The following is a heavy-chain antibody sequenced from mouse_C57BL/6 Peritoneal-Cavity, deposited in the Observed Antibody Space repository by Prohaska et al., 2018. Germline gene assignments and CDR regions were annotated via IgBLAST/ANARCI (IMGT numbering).Heavy chain of an antibody. J-gene: IGHJ1*03. Sequence: EVQLLETGGGLVQPGGSRGLSCEGSGFTFSGFWMSWVRQTPGKTLEWIGDINSDGSAINYAPSIKDRFTSFRDNDKSTLYLQMSNVRSEDTATYFCMRYGNYWHFDVWGTGTTVTVSS. V-gene: IGHV11-2*01. CDR2: INSDGSAI. D-gene: IGHD2-1*01. CDR1: GFTFSGFW. CDR3: MRYGNYWHFDV.